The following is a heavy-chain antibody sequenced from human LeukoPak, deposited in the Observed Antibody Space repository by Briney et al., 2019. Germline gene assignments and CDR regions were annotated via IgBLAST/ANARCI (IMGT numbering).Heavy chain of an antibody. D-gene: IGHD5-18*01. CDR2: IYYSGST. CDR3: ARLRGYSYGMFDY. J-gene: IGHJ4*02. V-gene: IGHV4-39*01. Sequence: PSETLSLTCTVSGGSVSSSSYYWGWIRQPPGKGLEWIGSIYYSGSTYYNPSLKGRVTISIDTSKNQFSLKLSSVTAADTAVYYCARLRGYSYGMFDYWGQGTLVTVSS. CDR1: GGSVSSSSYY.